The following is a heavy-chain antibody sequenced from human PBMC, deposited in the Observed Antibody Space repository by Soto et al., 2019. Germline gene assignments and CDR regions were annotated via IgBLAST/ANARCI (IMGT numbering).Heavy chain of an antibody. V-gene: IGHV4-59*12. CDR1: GGSISRYY. CDR2: IYYSGIT. J-gene: IGHJ4*02. Sequence: SETLSLTCTVSGGSISRYYLSWIRQPPGKGLEWIVYIYYSGITNYNPSLKSRVTISVDTSKNQFSLKLSSVTAADTAVYYCASSYCSSTSCYLFDYWGQGTLVTVSS. CDR3: ASSYCSSTSCYLFDY. D-gene: IGHD2-2*01.